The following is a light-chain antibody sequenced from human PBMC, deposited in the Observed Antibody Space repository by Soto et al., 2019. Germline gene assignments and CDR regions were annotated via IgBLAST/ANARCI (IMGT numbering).Light chain of an antibody. CDR1: TSDVGGFNY. Sequence: QSALTQPASVSGSPGQSITISCTGTTSDVGGFNYVSWHQQHPGKAPKLMIYEVSNRPSGVSNRFSGSNSGNTASLTISGLQAEDEADYYCSSYTGSDSWVFGGGTKLTVL. J-gene: IGLJ3*02. CDR3: SSYTGSDSWV. V-gene: IGLV2-14*01. CDR2: EVS.